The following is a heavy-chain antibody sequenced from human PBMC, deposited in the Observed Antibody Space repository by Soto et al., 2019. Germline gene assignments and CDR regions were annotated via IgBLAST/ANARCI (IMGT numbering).Heavy chain of an antibody. D-gene: IGHD6-19*01. V-gene: IGHV3-30*19. CDR1: GFTFSDFG. CDR3: ASPREGQWLVFDH. J-gene: IGHJ4*02. CDR2: ISKDGLDR. Sequence: GGSLRLSCVVSGFTFSDFGMHWVRQPPGEGLAWVASISKDGLDRYYSESVKGRFTISRDDSKNTVFLQMNSLKVEDTAAYFCASPREGQWLVFDHWGQRTLVTVSS.